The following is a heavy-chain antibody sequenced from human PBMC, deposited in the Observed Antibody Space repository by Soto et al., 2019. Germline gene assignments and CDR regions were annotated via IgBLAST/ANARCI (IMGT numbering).Heavy chain of an antibody. CDR1: GFTFTNAW. D-gene: IGHD4-17*01. V-gene: IGHV3-15*07. Sequence: EVQLVESGGGLVKPGGSLRLSCTVSGFTFTNAWMNWVRQAPGKGLEWVGRIKSRGDGGARDYAAPVTGRFTISRDDSKNTRVLQMNRLKSEDTAVYYCTTATYGDYVSRYWGQGTLVTVSS. CDR2: IKSRGDGGAR. CDR3: TTATYGDYVSRY. J-gene: IGHJ4*02.